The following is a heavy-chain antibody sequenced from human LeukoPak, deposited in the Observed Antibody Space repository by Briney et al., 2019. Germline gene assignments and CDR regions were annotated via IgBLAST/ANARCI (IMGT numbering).Heavy chain of an antibody. Sequence: GGSLRLSCAASGFTFSSYSMNWVRQAPGKGLEWVSAITGSGGRTYYADSVKGRFTIARENSKNTLYLQMNSLRAEDTAVYYCARETPYDFWSGYYTGYYYYYYMDVWGKGTTVTVSS. J-gene: IGHJ6*03. V-gene: IGHV3-23*01. D-gene: IGHD3-3*01. CDR2: ITGSGGRT. CDR1: GFTFSSYS. CDR3: ARETPYDFWSGYYTGYYYYYYMDV.